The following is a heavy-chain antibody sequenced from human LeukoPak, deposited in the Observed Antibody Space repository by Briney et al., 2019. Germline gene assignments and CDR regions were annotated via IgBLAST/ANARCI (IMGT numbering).Heavy chain of an antibody. V-gene: IGHV4-4*02. CDR3: AGLVGRYSSGLYYYYFDY. Sequence: GSLRLSCAASGFTFSSYAMSWVRQPPGKGLEGFGEMYLSGTTHSNPSVKSRVTISIDKSKNQFFLNLSSVTAADTAVYYCAGLVGRYSSGLYYYYFDYWGQGTLVTVSS. CDR2: MYLSGTT. CDR1: GFTFSSYAM. J-gene: IGHJ4*02. D-gene: IGHD3-22*01.